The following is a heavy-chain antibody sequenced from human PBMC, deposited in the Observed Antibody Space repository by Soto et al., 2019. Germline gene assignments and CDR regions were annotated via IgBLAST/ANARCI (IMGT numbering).Heavy chain of an antibody. D-gene: IGHD6-13*01. V-gene: IGHV1-18*04. CDR2: ISAYNGNT. J-gene: IGHJ5*02. CDR1: GYTFTSYG. Sequence: ASVKVSCKASGYTFTSYGISWVRQAPGQGLEWMGWISAYNGNTNYAQKLQGRVTMTTDTSTSTAYMELRSLRSDDTAVYYCARDLKFGSSWYNWFDPWGQGTLVTVSS. CDR3: ARDLKFGSSWYNWFDP.